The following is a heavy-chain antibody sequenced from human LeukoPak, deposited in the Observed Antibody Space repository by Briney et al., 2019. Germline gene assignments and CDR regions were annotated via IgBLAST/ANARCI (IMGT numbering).Heavy chain of an antibody. CDR3: ARDQGSYGYRRGEFDY. J-gene: IGHJ4*02. Sequence: GASVKVSCKASGYTFTSYGISWVRQAPGQGLEWMGWISAYNGNTNYAQKLQGRVTMTTDTSTSTAYMELRSLRSDDTAVYYCARDQGSYGYRRGEFDYWGQGTLVTVSS. CDR2: ISAYNGNT. V-gene: IGHV1-18*01. CDR1: GYTFTSYG. D-gene: IGHD5-18*01.